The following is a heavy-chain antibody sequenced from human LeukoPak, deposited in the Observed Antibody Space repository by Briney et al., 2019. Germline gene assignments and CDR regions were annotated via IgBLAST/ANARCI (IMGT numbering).Heavy chain of an antibody. CDR3: AITIVGATDWFDP. J-gene: IGHJ5*02. CDR2: INSDGRST. V-gene: IGHV3-74*01. CDR1: GFIFSNNW. Sequence: GGSLRLSCAASGFIFSNNWMHWVRQAPGKGLVWVSRINSDGRSTNYADSVMGRFSISRDYAKNTVYLQMNGLRAEDTAVYYCAITIVGATDWFDPWGQGTLVTVSS. D-gene: IGHD1-26*01.